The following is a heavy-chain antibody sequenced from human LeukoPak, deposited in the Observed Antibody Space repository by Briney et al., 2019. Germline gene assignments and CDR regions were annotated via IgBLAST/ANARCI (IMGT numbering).Heavy chain of an antibody. Sequence: ASVKVSCKASGYTFTGYYMHWVRQAPGQGLEWMGWINPNSGGTNYAQKFQGRITMTRDSSISTAYMELSRLRSDDTAVYYCARDIVVVVAASLGLQHWGQGTLVTVSS. CDR2: INPNSGGT. J-gene: IGHJ1*01. CDR1: GYTFTGYY. D-gene: IGHD2-15*01. V-gene: IGHV1-2*02. CDR3: ARDIVVVVAASLGLQH.